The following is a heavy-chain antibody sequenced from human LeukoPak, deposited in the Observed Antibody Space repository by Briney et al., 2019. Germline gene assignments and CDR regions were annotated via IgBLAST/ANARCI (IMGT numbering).Heavy chain of an antibody. V-gene: IGHV4-59*01. CDR2: IYYSGST. J-gene: IGHJ3*02. D-gene: IGHD6-19*01. Sequence: SETLSLTCTVSSGSISSYYWNWIRQPPGKGLEWIGYIYYSGSTNYNPSLKSRLTISVDTSKNQFSLKLSSVTAADTAVYYCARIAVAGPYDAFDIWGQGTKVTVSS. CDR1: SGSISSYY. CDR3: ARIAVAGPYDAFDI.